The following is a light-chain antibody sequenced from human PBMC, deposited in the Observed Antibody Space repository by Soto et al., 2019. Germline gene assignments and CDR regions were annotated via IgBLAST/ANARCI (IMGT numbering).Light chain of an antibody. CDR1: SSDVGAYNY. V-gene: IGLV2-8*01. CDR2: EVT. Sequence: QSALTQPPSASGSPGQSVTISCTGTSSDVGAYNYVSWYQQHPGKAPKLVIYEVTKRPSGVPGRFSGSKSGNTASLTVSGLQAEDEADYYCSSYAGTNNLVFGTGTKLTVL. J-gene: IGLJ1*01. CDR3: SSYAGTNNLV.